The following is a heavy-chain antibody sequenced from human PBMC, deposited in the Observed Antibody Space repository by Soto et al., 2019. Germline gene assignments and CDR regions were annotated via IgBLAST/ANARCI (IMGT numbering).Heavy chain of an antibody. J-gene: IGHJ4*02. CDR2: INQDDSAR. CDR3: ARDGD. Sequence: EVHLVESGGGLVQPGGSLRLSCAASGFSFSRHWLSWVRQAPGVGLEWVANINQDDSARNYAGSVRGRFTISRDNAQNSLYLQMNSLRAEDTGIYYCARDGDWGQGTLVTVSS. V-gene: IGHV3-7*01. CDR1: GFSFSRHW.